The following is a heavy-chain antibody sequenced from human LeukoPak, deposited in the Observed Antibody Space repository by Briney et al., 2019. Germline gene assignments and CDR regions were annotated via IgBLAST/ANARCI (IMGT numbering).Heavy chain of an antibody. D-gene: IGHD3-10*01. CDR2: ISSSSTYI. CDR1: GFSFSSYT. Sequence: GGSLRLSCAASGFSFSSYTMNWVRQAPGKGLEWVSIISSSSTYIYYADSVKGRFTISRDNAKNSLYLQMNDLRAEDTAVYYCARDLYYYGSGNFVPGLPDYWGQGTLVTVSS. J-gene: IGHJ4*02. V-gene: IGHV3-21*01. CDR3: ARDLYYYGSGNFVPGLPDY.